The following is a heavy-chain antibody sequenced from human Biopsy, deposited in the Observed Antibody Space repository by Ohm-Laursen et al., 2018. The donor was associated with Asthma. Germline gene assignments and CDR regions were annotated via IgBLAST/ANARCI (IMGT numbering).Heavy chain of an antibody. J-gene: IGHJ6*02. CDR2: SNQGGSP. CDR3: TSGPEWYGLDV. V-gene: IGHV4-39*01. CDR1: GGSISSNFYY. D-gene: IGHD3-3*01. Sequence: SQTLSLTCTVSGGSISSNFYYWGWIRQPPGKGLEWIGESNQGGSPTFNPSLKSRVTISRDTSKNQLSLKLRSVTAADTAVYYCTSGPEWYGLDVWGQGTTVTVSS.